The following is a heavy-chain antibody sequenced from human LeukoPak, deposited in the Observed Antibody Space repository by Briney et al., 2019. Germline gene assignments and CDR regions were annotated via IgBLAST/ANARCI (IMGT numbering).Heavy chain of an antibody. CDR1: GFTFSSYG. J-gene: IGHJ4*02. D-gene: IGHD4-17*01. V-gene: IGHV3-30*18. CDR2: ISYDGSNK. CDR3: AKGYGDFY. Sequence: HPGRSLRLSCAASGFTFSSYGMHWVRQAPGKGLEGVAVISYDGSNKYYADSVKGRFTISRDNSKNTLYLQMNSLRAEDTAVYYCAKGYGDFYWGQGTLVTVSS.